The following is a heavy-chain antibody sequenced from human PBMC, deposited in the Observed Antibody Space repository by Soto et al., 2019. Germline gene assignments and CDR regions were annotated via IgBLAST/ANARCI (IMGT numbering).Heavy chain of an antibody. CDR1: CGSLNNYY. CDR2: IYYSGTT. D-gene: IGHD3-10*01. CDR3: ASYGRGTYYYGYYFHH. J-gene: IGHJ4*02. Sequence: SETLSLTRTVSCGSLNNYYWTWIRQPPGKGLEWIGYIYYSGTTNYNPSLKSRVTISLDTSKNQFSLKLSSVTAADAAVYYCASYGRGTYYYGYYFHHWGQGTPVTVSS. V-gene: IGHV4-59*12.